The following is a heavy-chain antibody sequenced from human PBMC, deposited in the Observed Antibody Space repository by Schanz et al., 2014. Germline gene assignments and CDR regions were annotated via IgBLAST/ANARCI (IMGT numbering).Heavy chain of an antibody. Sequence: EELLVESGGGWVQPGGSVRLSCAGSGFTFSNYDMHWVRQAIGKGLEWVSGIGPASDPYYAGSVKGRFTISRENGKNSLYLQMNSLRAGDTAVYYCARGRRGDCRRTSCTYYFDYWGQGTLVTVSS. J-gene: IGHJ4*02. D-gene: IGHD2-2*01. CDR1: GFTFSNYD. V-gene: IGHV3-13*05. CDR3: ARGRRGDCRRTSCTYYFDY. CDR2: IGPASDP.